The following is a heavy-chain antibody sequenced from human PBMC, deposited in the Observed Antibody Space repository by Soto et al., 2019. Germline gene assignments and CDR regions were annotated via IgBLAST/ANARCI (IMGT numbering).Heavy chain of an antibody. J-gene: IGHJ4*02. V-gene: IGHV3-30*18. CDR2: ISYDGSNK. CDR1: GFTFSSYG. Sequence: GGSLRLSCAASGFTFSSYGMHWVRQAPGKGLEWVAVISYDGSNKYYADSVKGRFTISRDNSKNTLYLQMNSLRAEDTAVYYCAKVGNWNDEADYWGQGTLVTVSS. D-gene: IGHD1-20*01. CDR3: AKVGNWNDEADY.